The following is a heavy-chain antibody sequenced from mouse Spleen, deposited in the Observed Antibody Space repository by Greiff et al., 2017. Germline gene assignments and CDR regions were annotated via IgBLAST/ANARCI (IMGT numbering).Heavy chain of an antibody. V-gene: IGHV1-64*01. CDR1: GYTFTSYW. Sequence: QVQLKQPGAELVKPGASVKLSCKASGYTFTSYWMHWVKQRPGQGLEWIGMIHPNSGSTNYNEKFKSKATLTVDKSSSTAYMQLSSLTSEDSAVYYCARSDYGYDGWFAYWGQGTLVTVSA. J-gene: IGHJ3*01. CDR2: IHPNSGST. D-gene: IGHD2-2*01. CDR3: ARSDYGYDGWFAY.